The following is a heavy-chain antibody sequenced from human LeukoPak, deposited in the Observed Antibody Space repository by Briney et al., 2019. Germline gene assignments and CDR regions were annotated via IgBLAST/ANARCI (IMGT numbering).Heavy chain of an antibody. CDR1: GFTFYDYA. CDR2: ISWNSGSI. V-gene: IGHV3-9*01. CDR3: AKGKYGRNFDY. D-gene: IGHD1-14*01. Sequence: GGSLRLSCAASGFTFYDYAMHWVRQAPGKGLEWVLGISWNSGSIGYADSVKGRFTISRDNAKNSLYLQMNSLRAEDTALYYCAKGKYGRNFDYWGQGTLVTVSS. J-gene: IGHJ4*02.